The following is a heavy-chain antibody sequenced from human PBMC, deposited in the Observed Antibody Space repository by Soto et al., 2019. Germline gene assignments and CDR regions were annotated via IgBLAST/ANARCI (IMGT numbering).Heavy chain of an antibody. CDR1: GGSISSGGYY. CDR2: IHYRAST. CDR3: ARSVFP. V-gene: IGHV4-31*03. Sequence: QVQLQESGPGLVKPSQTLSLTCTVSGGSISSGGYYWNWIRQHPGKGLEWIGYIHYRASTYYNPSLKIRVSISVDTSKTHFSLKPSSVTAADTAVYYCARSVFPWGRGTLVTVSS. J-gene: IGHJ5*02.